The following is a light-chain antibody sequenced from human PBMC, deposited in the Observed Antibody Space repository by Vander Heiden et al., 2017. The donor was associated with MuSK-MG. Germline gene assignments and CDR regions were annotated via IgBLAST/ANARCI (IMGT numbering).Light chain of an antibody. J-gene: IGLJ3*02. CDR1: SGSVSSSYY. V-gene: IGLV8-61*01. CDR2: TTD. Sequence: QTVVTQEPSLSVSPGGTVTLTCGLSSGSVSSSYYPTRYQQTPGQAPRTLIYTTDTRSSGVPGRFSGSILGNKAALTITGAQAEDESNYYCVLYMGSGLWMFGGGTKVIVL. CDR3: VLYMGSGLWM.